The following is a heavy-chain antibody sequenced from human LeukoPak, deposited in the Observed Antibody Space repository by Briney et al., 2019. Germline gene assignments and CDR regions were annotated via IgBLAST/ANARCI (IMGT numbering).Heavy chain of an antibody. V-gene: IGHV4-39*07. J-gene: IGHJ4*02. CDR2: IYYSGST. Sequence: PSETLSLTCTVSGGSISSSSYYWGWIRQPPGKGLEWIGSIYYSGSTYYNPSLKSRVTISVDTSKNQFSLKLSSVTAADTAVYYCARDMYYYGSGSSVNWGKGTLVTVSS. CDR3: ARDMYYYGSGSSVN. D-gene: IGHD3-10*01. CDR1: GGSISSSSYY.